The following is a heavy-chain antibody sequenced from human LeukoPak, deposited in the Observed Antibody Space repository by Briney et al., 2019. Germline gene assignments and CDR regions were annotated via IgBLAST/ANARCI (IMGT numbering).Heavy chain of an antibody. CDR2: INPNSGGP. CDR1: GYTFTGYY. V-gene: IGHV1-2*02. J-gene: IGHJ5*02. D-gene: IGHD3-16*01. CDR3: ARDVSAGGTNWFDP. Sequence: ASVKVSCKASGYTFTGYYMHWVRQAPGQGPEWMGWINPNSGGPNYAQKFQGRVTMTRDTSISTAYMEMSRLRSDDTAVYYCARDVSAGGTNWFDPWGQGTLVTVSS.